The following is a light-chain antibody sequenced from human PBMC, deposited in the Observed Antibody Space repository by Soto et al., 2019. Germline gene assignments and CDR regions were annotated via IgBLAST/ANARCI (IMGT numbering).Light chain of an antibody. CDR2: GAS. Sequence: EIVLTQSPGTLSMSPGERATLSCRASQSLSNSSLAWYQQKPGQAPRLLISGASSRAADIPDRFSGSGSGTDFTLTISSLEPEDFAVYYCQQRSNWPPLTFGGGTKVDIK. J-gene: IGKJ4*01. V-gene: IGKV3D-20*02. CDR1: QSLSNSS. CDR3: QQRSNWPPLT.